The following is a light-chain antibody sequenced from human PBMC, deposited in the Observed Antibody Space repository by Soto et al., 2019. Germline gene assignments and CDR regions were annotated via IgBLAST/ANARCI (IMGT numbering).Light chain of an antibody. CDR1: QSXXXX. Sequence: DIQMTXXPSSLSASVGDRVTITCRASQSXXXXLNWYQQKPGKAPKLLIHAASGLQSGGPSRFSGSGSGTDFNLTISSVQPEDFATYYCQQSYSTPYTFGQGTKLEIK. J-gene: IGKJ2*01. V-gene: IGKV1-39*01. CDR2: AAS. CDR3: QQSYSTPYT.